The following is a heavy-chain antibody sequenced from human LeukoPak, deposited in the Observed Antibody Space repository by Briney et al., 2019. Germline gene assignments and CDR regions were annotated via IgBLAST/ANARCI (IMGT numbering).Heavy chain of an antibody. J-gene: IGHJ4*02. Sequence: GGSLRLSCAASGFAFSSYWMSWVRQAPGKGLEWVANIKQDGSEKYYVDSVKGRFTISRDDAKNSLYLQMNSLRAEDTAVYYCAKDSVVRGVIHNWGQGTLVTVSS. CDR2: IKQDGSEK. D-gene: IGHD3-10*01. V-gene: IGHV3-7*03. CDR3: AKDSVVRGVIHN. CDR1: GFAFSSYW.